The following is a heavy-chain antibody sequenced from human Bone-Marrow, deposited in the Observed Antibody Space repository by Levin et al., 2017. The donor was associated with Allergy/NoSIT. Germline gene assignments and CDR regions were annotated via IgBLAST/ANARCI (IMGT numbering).Heavy chain of an antibody. Sequence: GESLKISCAASGFTFSNSSMNWVRQAPGKGLEWVSYISDSSSSIFYADSVKGRFTISRDNAKNSLFLQMNSLRDEDTAVYYCARYCPHLSYSSTWYYYYGMDVWGQGTTVTVSS. J-gene: IGHJ6*02. V-gene: IGHV3-48*02. CDR1: GFTFSNSS. D-gene: IGHD6-13*01. CDR2: ISDSSSSI. CDR3: ARYCPHLSYSSTWYYYYGMDV.